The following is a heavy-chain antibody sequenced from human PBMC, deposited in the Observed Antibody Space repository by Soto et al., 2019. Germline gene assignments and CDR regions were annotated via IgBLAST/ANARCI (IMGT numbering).Heavy chain of an antibody. CDR2: MYNTGST. CDR3: ARDLWGYCGTDCYPLDV. D-gene: IGHD2-21*02. J-gene: IGHJ6*02. Sequence: SETLSLTSSGSGRSISGYYWSRIRQPPGKGMEWIGYMYNTGSTVYNPSFKSRVTISVDTSKNQFSLKLNSVTAADTAVYYCARDLWGYCGTDCYPLDVWGQGTTVT. V-gene: IGHV4-59*01. CDR1: GRSISGYY.